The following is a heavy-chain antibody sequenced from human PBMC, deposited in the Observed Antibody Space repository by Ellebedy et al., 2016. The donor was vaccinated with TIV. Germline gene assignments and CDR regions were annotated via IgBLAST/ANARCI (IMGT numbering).Heavy chain of an antibody. V-gene: IGHV4-4*02. CDR3: ASGYDYVWGSYRYGDYYFMDV. J-gene: IGHJ6*03. D-gene: IGHD3-16*02. CDR2: ISHSGST. Sequence: MPSETLSLTCDVSGGSININTWWSWVRQPPGKGLEWIGQISHSGSTVYSPSLRSRVIISVDTSRNQFSLTLSSVTAADTAVYYCASGYDYVWGSYRYGDYYFMDVWGKGTTVTVSS. CDR1: GGSININTW.